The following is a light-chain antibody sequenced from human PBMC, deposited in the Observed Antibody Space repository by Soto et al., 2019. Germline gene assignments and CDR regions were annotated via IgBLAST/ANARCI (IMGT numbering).Light chain of an antibody. CDR1: QSISSW. Sequence: DIQMTQSPSTLSASVGARVTITCRASQSISSWLAWYQQKPGKAPKLLISKASSLEAGVPSRFSGSGSGTEFTLTISSLQPEDFATYYCQQYGNFPYTFGQGTKLEIK. J-gene: IGKJ2*01. V-gene: IGKV1-5*03. CDR2: KAS. CDR3: QQYGNFPYT.